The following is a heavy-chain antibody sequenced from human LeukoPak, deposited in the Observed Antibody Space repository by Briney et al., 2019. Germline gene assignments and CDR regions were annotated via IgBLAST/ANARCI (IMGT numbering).Heavy chain of an antibody. D-gene: IGHD3-9*01. CDR2: IYYSGRT. CDR3: ARHSPLLRYFDWLLRNTASFDY. J-gene: IGHJ4*02. Sequence: SETLSLTCTVSGGSITNYYWSWIRQPPGKGLEWIGYIYYSGRTNYNPSLKTRVTISVDASKNQFSLKLSSVTAADTAVYYCARHSPLLRYFDWLLRNTASFDYWGQGTLVTVSS. V-gene: IGHV4-59*08. CDR1: GGSITNYY.